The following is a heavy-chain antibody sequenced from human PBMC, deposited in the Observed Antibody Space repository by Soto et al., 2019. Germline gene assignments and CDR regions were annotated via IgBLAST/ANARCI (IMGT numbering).Heavy chain of an antibody. CDR2: ISWNSGDI. Sequence: PGGSLRLSCAASGFTFDDYAMHWVRQGPGKGLEWVSSISWNSGDIVYADSVKGRFTISRDNPKNSLYLQMNSLRAEDTAFYFCAKDTGGGGGRNIWYYFDSWGLGPLVTVSS. J-gene: IGHJ4*02. V-gene: IGHV3-9*01. D-gene: IGHD3-9*01. CDR1: GFTFDDYA. CDR3: AKDTGGGGGRNIWYYFDS.